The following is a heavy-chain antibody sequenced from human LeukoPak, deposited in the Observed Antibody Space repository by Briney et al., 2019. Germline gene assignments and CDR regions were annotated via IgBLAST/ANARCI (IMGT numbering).Heavy chain of an antibody. V-gene: IGHV4-59*01. CDR3: ARVSSGWYPWFDY. CDR2: IYYSGST. D-gene: IGHD6-19*01. CDR1: GGSISSYY. J-gene: IGHJ4*02. Sequence: SETLSLTCTVSGGSISSYYWSWIRQPPGKGLEWIGYIYYSGSTNYNPSLKSRVTISVDTSKNQFSLKLSSVTAADTAVYYCARVSSGWYPWFDYWGQGTLVTVSS.